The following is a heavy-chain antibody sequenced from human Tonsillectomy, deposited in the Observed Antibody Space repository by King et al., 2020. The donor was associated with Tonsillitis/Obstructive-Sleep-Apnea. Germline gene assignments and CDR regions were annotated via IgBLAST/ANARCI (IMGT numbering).Heavy chain of an antibody. D-gene: IGHD3-3*01. CDR2: ISNSGGSQ. J-gene: IGHJ4*02. CDR3: AKDLNYDFWSGYYGSFDY. V-gene: IGHV3-23*04. Sequence: VQLVESGGGLVQPGGSLRLSCAASGFTVSSYARRWVCPAPGKGLEWVAAISNSGGSQYYADFVKGRFSISRDNSKNTMYLQMNSLKAEDTAVYYCAKDLNYDFWSGYYGSFDYWGQGTLVTVSS. CDR1: GFTVSSYA.